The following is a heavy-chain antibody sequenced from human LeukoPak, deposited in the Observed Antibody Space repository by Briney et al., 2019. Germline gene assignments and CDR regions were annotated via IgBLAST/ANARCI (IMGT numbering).Heavy chain of an antibody. Sequence: ASVKVSCKASGYTFTRFYIHWVRQAPGQGLEWMAIINPSGGSTTYAQKFQGRVTMTRDTSTSTVYMELSSLRSEDTAVYYCARGVAPYYYYYMDVWGKGTTVTVSS. V-gene: IGHV1-46*01. D-gene: IGHD3-3*01. J-gene: IGHJ6*03. CDR1: GYTFTRFY. CDR3: ARGVAPYYYYYMDV. CDR2: INPSGGST.